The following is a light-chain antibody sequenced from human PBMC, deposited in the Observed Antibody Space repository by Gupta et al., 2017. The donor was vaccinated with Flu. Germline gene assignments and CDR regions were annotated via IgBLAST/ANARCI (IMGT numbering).Light chain of an antibody. Sequence: DIQMTQSPSSLSAFVGDTVTITCRASHHINNWLAWYQQRPGEAPKPLIFVTSKLQSGVPSRFSGNGSGTHFTLTISSLQPEDFATYYCQQYETDPLTFGGGTKVEI. CDR3: QQYETDPLT. CDR1: HHINNW. J-gene: IGKJ4*01. CDR2: VTS. V-gene: IGKV1D-16*01.